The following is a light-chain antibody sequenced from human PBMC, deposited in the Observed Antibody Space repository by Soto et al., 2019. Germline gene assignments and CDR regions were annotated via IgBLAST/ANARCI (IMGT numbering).Light chain of an antibody. CDR2: YAS. Sequence: EIMMTQSPGTLSLSPGETATLSCRASQSVGNNVAWYQQKPGQAPRLLMYYASTRATGIPARFSGSGSGTGFTLTITSLQSEDFALYYCQQYNDWPPITFGRGTRLEIK. CDR1: QSVGNN. V-gene: IGKV3-15*01. CDR3: QQYNDWPPIT. J-gene: IGKJ5*01.